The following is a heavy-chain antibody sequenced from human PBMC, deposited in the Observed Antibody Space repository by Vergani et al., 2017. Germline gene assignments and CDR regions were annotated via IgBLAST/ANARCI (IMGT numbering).Heavy chain of an antibody. V-gene: IGHV1-18*01. J-gene: IGHJ4*02. CDR1: GYTFTSYG. D-gene: IGHD5-18*01. CDR2: ISAYNGNT. Sequence: QVQLVQSGAEVKKPGASVKVSCKASGYTFTSYGISWVRQAPGQGIEWMGWISAYNGNTNYAQKLQGRVTMNTETSTSTAYMELMSLRSDDTAVYYCARVPDGYSYGLDYWGQGTLVTVSS. CDR3: ARVPDGYSYGLDY.